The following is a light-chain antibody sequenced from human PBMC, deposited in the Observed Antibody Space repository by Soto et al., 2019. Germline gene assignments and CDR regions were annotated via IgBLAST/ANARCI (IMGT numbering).Light chain of an antibody. J-gene: IGKJ1*01. Sequence: DIQMTQYPSTLSASVGYTVTVTCRASQSASVWLAWYQQKPGEAPQLLIYDASALPRGVPSRFSGRGSGTKVTLAYASLHPDDFSTYDCQQYETISGTFGQGTKL. CDR3: QQYETISGT. V-gene: IGKV1-5*01. CDR1: QSASVW. CDR2: DAS.